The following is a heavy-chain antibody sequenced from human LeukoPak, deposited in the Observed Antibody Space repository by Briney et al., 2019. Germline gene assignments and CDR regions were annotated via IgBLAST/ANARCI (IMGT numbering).Heavy chain of an antibody. CDR2: ISAYNGNT. CDR3: ARVKQLLNYYYGMDV. V-gene: IGHV1-18*01. CDR1: GYTFTSYG. J-gene: IGHJ6*02. D-gene: IGHD2-2*01. Sequence: GASVRVSCKASGYTFTSYGISWVRQAPGQGLEWMGWISAYNGNTNYAQKLQGRVTMTTDTSTSTAYMELRSLRSDDTAVYYCARVKQLLNYYYGMDVWGQGTKVTVSS.